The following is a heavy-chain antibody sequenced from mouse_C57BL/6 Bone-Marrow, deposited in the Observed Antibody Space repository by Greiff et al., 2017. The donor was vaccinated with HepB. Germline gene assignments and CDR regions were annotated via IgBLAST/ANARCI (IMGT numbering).Heavy chain of an antibody. Sequence: EVKLVESGPELVKPGASVKISCKASGYSFTDYNMNWVKQSNGKSLEWIGVINPNYGTTSYNQKFKGKATLTVDQSSSTAYMQLNSLTSEDSAVYYCATAQATLAWFAYWGQGTLVTVSA. J-gene: IGHJ3*01. CDR2: INPNYGTT. V-gene: IGHV1-39*01. CDR3: ATAQATLAWFAY. CDR1: GYSFTDYN. D-gene: IGHD3-2*02.